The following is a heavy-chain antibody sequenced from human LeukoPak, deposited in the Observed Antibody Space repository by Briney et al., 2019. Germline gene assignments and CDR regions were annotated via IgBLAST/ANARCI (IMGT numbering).Heavy chain of an antibody. CDR1: GYSISHGYY. CDR2: MYHSGST. V-gene: IGHV4-38-2*02. J-gene: IGHJ4*02. D-gene: IGHD7-27*01. Sequence: SETLSLTCSVSGYSISHGYYWGWIRQPPGKGLEWIGTMYHSGSTNYNPSLKSRVTISVDTSKDQFSLKLSSVTAADTAVYFCARGFRGDNFDYWGQGTLVTVSS. CDR3: ARGFRGDNFDY.